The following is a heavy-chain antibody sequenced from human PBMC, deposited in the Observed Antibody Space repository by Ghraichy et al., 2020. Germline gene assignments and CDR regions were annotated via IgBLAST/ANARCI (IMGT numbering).Heavy chain of an antibody. CDR1: GGSFSGYY. Sequence: GSLRLSCAVYGGSFSGYYWSWIRQPPGKGLEWIGEINHSGSTNYNPSLKSRVTISVDTSKNQFSLKLSSVTAADTAVYYCARAGGFYSPYYYYGMDVWGQGTTVTVSS. CDR2: INHSGST. CDR3: ARAGGFYSPYYYYGMDV. J-gene: IGHJ6*02. D-gene: IGHD2-15*01. V-gene: IGHV4-34*01.